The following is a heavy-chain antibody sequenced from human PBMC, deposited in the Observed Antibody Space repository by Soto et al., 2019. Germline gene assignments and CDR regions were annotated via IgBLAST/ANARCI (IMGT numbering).Heavy chain of an antibody. CDR2: ISSSSSTI. J-gene: IGHJ4*02. CDR3: ARDAQWRAHYYGSGSYPY. V-gene: IGHV3-48*02. Sequence: GGSLRLSCAASGFTFSSYSMNWVRQAPGKGLEWVSYISSSSSTIYYADSVKGRFTISRDNAKNSLYLQMNSLRDEDTAVYYCARDAQWRAHYYGSGSYPYWGQGTLVTVSS. CDR1: GFTFSSYS. D-gene: IGHD3-10*01.